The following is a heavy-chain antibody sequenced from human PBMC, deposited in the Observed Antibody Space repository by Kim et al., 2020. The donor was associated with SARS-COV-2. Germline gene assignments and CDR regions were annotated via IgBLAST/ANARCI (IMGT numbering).Heavy chain of an antibody. CDR2: IYYSGST. CDR3: ARRLGGWRNYGMDV. V-gene: IGHV4-39*01. J-gene: IGHJ6*02. D-gene: IGHD6-19*01. Sequence: SETLSLTCTVSGGSISSSSYYWGWIRQPPGKGLEWIGSIYYSGSTYYNPSLKSRVTISVDTSKNQFSLKLSFVTAADTAVYYCARRLGGWRNYGMDVWGQGTTVTVSS. CDR1: GGSISSSSYY.